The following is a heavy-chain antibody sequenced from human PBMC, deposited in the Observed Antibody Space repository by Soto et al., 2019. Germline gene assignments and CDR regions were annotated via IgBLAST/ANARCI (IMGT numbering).Heavy chain of an antibody. CDR3: ASPTFGGVIVTPSGDAFDI. J-gene: IGHJ3*02. V-gene: IGHV4-39*07. CDR1: GGSISSSSYY. D-gene: IGHD3-16*02. CDR2: IYYSGST. Sequence: SETLSLTCTVSGGSISSSSYYWGWIRQPPGKGLEWIGSIYYSGSTYYNPSLKSRVTISVDTSKNQFSRKLSSVTAADTAVYYWASPTFGGVIVTPSGDAFDIWGQGTMVTVSS.